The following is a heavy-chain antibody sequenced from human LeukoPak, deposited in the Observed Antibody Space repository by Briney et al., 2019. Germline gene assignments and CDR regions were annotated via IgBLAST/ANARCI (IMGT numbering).Heavy chain of an antibody. J-gene: IGHJ4*02. V-gene: IGHV3-48*03. D-gene: IGHD6-19*01. CDR1: GFTLSSYE. Sequence: GGSLRLSCAASGFTLSSYEMNWVRQAPGKGVEGVSYISSSGSTIYYADSVKGRFTISRDSSKNMLYLQMNSLRAEDTAVYYCANRDGAAGTDYWGQGILVTVSS. CDR3: ANRDGAAGTDY. CDR2: ISSSGSTI.